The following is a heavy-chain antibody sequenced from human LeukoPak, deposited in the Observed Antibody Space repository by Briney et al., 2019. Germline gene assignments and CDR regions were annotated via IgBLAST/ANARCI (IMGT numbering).Heavy chain of an antibody. CDR1: GFTFSDYG. J-gene: IGHJ4*02. D-gene: IGHD6-6*01. CDR2: ISYDGGIE. CDR3: AKDSRVYTSSSPGHYFDF. Sequence: PGRSLRLSCAASGFTFSDYGMHWVRQAPGKGLEWVAVISYDGGIEYYVDSVKGRFTISRDSSKNTLYLQLNSLRPEDTAVYYCAKDSRVYTSSSPGHYFDFWGQGTLVTVSS. V-gene: IGHV3-30*18.